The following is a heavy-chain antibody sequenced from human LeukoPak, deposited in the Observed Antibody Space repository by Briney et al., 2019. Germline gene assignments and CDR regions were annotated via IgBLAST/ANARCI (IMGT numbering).Heavy chain of an antibody. V-gene: IGHV3-30-3*01. D-gene: IGHD1-26*01. CDR3: ARGTTTPDY. CDR1: GFTFSSYA. Sequence: GGSLSLSCAASGFTFSSYAMHWVRQAPGKGLEWVAVISYDGSNKYYADSVKGRFTISRDNSKNTLYLQMNSLRAEDTAVYYCARGTTTPDYWGQGTLVTVSS. J-gene: IGHJ4*02. CDR2: ISYDGSNK.